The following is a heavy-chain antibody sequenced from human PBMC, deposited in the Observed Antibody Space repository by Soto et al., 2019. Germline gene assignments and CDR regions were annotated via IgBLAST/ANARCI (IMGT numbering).Heavy chain of an antibody. Sequence: PGESLKISCKGSGYTFTSYWIGWVRQMPGEGLEWMGVIYPSDSDIRYSPSFQGKVTNSADKSITTAYLQWSSLKASDTAMYYCVVQQELPWVNYWGQGTLVTVSS. V-gene: IGHV5-51*01. CDR1: GYTFTSYW. CDR3: VVQQELPWVNY. D-gene: IGHD1-1*01. CDR2: IYPSDSDI. J-gene: IGHJ4*02.